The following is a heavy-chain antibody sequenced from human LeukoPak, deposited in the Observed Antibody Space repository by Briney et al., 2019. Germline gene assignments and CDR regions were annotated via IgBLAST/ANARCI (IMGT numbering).Heavy chain of an antibody. D-gene: IGHD6-13*01. CDR1: GFTFSSYW. V-gene: IGHV3-7*01. CDR2: IKQDGSEK. Sequence: QPGGSLRLSCAASGFTFSSYWVSWVRQAPGKGLEWVANIKQDGSEKYYVDSVKGRFTISRDNAKNSLYLQMNSLRAEDTAVYYCARDSGGSSSCYDYWGQGTLVTVSS. CDR3: ARDSGGSSSCYDY. J-gene: IGHJ4*02.